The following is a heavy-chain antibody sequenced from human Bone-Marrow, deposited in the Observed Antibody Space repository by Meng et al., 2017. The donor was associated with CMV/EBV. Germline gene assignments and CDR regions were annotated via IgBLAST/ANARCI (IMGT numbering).Heavy chain of an antibody. V-gene: IGHV4-59*01. CDR1: GGSISSYY. CDR3: ARTPGIVVVVAATDDAFDI. Sequence: SETLSLTCTVSGGSISSYYWSWIRQPPGKGLEWIGYIYYSGSTNYNPSLKSRVTISVDTSKNQFSLKLSSVTAADTAVYYCARTPGIVVVVAATDDAFDIWGQGTMVTV. D-gene: IGHD2-15*01. J-gene: IGHJ3*02. CDR2: IYYSGST.